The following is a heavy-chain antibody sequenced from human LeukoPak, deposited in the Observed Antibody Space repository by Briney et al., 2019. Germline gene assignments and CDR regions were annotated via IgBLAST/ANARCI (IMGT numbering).Heavy chain of an antibody. J-gene: IGHJ4*02. CDR1: GGTISSGGYY. V-gene: IGHV4-31*03. CDR2: IYHSGNT. CDR3: ARVRKLPLEWDLIDY. D-gene: IGHD4-23*01. Sequence: SETLSLTCTVSGGTISSGGYYWTWIRQHPGEGLEWIGYIYHSGNTYYNPSLKSRIVISVDTSKNQLSLKVTSVTAADTAVYYCARVRKLPLEWDLIDYWGQGTLVTVSS.